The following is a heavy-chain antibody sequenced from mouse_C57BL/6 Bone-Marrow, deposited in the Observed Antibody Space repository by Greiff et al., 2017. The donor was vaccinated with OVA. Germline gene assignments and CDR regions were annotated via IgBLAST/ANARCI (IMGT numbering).Heavy chain of an antibody. D-gene: IGHD1-1*01. CDR2: NYPGNSDT. V-gene: IGHV1-5*01. CDR3: TRTTTVVASYYFDY. Sequence: EVQLVESGTVLARPGASVKMSCKTSGYTFTSYWMHWVKQRPGQGLEWIGANYPGNSDTSYNQKFKGKAKLTAVTSASTAYMELSSLTNEDSAVYYCTRTTTVVASYYFDYWGQGTTLTVSS. J-gene: IGHJ2*01. CDR1: GYTFTSYW.